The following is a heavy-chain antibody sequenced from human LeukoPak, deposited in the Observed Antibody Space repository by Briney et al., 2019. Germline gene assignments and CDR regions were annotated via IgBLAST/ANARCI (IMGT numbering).Heavy chain of an antibody. Sequence: GGSLRLSCAASGFTFSNYAMSWVRQAPGKGLEWVATISGSGVNTYYADSAKGRFTISKDYSKNTLYLQVSSLRAEDTAVYYCATRSHCSGSYGMDVWGQGTTVTVSS. CDR1: GFTFSNYA. V-gene: IGHV3-23*01. CDR2: ISGSGVNT. CDR3: ATRSHCSGSYGMDV. D-gene: IGHD6-19*01. J-gene: IGHJ6*02.